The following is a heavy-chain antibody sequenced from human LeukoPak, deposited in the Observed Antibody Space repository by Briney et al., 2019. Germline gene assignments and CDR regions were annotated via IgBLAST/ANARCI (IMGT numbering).Heavy chain of an antibody. CDR2: IYYSGST. J-gene: IGHJ4*02. CDR3: ARMGGAAQRYFDC. CDR1: GGSISSHY. V-gene: IGHV4-59*11. D-gene: IGHD1-26*01. Sequence: PAETLSLTCTVSGGSISSHYWSWIRQPPGKGLAWIGYIYYSGSTNYNPSLKSRLTISVDTSTNQCSLKRSSVTAADTAVYYCARMGGAAQRYFDCCGQGALLTLSS.